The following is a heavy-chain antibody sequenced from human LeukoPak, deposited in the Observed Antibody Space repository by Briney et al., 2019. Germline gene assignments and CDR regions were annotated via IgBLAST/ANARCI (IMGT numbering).Heavy chain of an antibody. V-gene: IGHV1-2*02. D-gene: IGHD3-22*01. J-gene: IGHJ4*02. CDR1: GYTFTGYY. CDR2: INPNNGGT. Sequence: ASVKVSCKASGYTFTGYYMHWVRQAPGQGLEWMGWINPNNGGTNYAQKFQGRVTMTRDTSISTAYMELSRLRSDDTAVCYCARGPGDYYDSSGYSYPSYYFDYWGQGTLVTVSS. CDR3: ARGPGDYYDSSGYSYPSYYFDY.